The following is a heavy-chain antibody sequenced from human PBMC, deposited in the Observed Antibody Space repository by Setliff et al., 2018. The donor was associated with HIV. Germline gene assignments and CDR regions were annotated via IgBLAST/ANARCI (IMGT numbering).Heavy chain of an antibody. CDR3: ASPSRDISSAPGWFDP. V-gene: IGHV4-61*09. D-gene: IGHD3-22*01. CDR2: IYTSGST. Sequence: PSETLSLTCTVSGGSISSGSYYWSWIRQPAGKGLEWIGHIYTSGSTNYNPSVKSRVTISIDTSTNQFSLKLSSVTAADTAVYYCASPSRDISSAPGWFDPWGQGTLVTVSS. J-gene: IGHJ5*02. CDR1: GGSISSGSYY.